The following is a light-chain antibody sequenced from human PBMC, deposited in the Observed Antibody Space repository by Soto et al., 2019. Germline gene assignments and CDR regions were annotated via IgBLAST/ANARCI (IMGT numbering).Light chain of an antibody. CDR1: SSDVGGYSY. J-gene: IGLJ1*01. Sequence: QSALTQPTSVSGSPGQSITISCTGTSSDVGGYSYISWYQHNPGRAPKLMIYDVSNRPSGVSDRFSGSKSGNTASLTISRLQAEDEADYYCSSYKTSSTYVFGSGTKVTVL. CDR3: SSYKTSSTYV. CDR2: DVS. V-gene: IGLV2-14*03.